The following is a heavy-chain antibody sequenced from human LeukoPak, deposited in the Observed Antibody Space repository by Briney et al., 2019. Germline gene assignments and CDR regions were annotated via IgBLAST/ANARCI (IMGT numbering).Heavy chain of an antibody. CDR3: ARDPDFWSGYHWFDP. D-gene: IGHD3-3*01. CDR2: INPNSGGT. J-gene: IGHJ5*02. V-gene: IGHV1-2*06. Sequence: ASVKVSCKASGYTFTGYYMHWVRQAPGQGLERMGRINPNSGGTNYAQKFQGRVTMTRDTSISTAYMELSRLRSDDTAVYYCARDPDFWSGYHWFDPWGQGTLVTVSS. CDR1: GYTFTGYY.